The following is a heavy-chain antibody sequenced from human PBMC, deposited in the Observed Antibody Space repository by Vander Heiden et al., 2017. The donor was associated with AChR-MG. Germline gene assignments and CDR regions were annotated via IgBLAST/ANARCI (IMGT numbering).Heavy chain of an antibody. V-gene: IGHV1-69*01. CDR2: IIPIFGTA. Sequence: QVQLVQSGAEVKKPGSSVKVSCKASGGTFSSYAISWVRQAPGQGLEWMGGIIPIFGTANYAQKFQGRVTITADESTSTAYMELSSLRSEDTAVYYCAARDREGIMITFGGVYTDIWGQGTMVTVSS. CDR1: GGTFSSYA. J-gene: IGHJ3*02. D-gene: IGHD3-16*01. CDR3: AARDREGIMITFGGVYTDI.